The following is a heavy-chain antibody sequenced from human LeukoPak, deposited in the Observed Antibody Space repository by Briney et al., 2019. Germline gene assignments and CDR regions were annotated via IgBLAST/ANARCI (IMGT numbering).Heavy chain of an antibody. V-gene: IGHV4-34*01. CDR1: VGSFSGYY. CDR3: ARGLLWDSSGWLSRSFDP. Sequence: TSETLSLTCAVCVGSFSGYYWSWIRQSPGKGLEWIGEINHSGSTNYNPSLKSRVTISVDTSKNQFSLKLSSVTAADTAVYSCARGLLWDSSGWLSRSFDPWGQGTLVTVSS. D-gene: IGHD6-19*01. J-gene: IGHJ5*02. CDR2: INHSGST.